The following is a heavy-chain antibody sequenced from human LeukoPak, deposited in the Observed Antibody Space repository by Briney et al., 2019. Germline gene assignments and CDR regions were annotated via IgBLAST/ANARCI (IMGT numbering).Heavy chain of an antibody. Sequence: NPSETLSLTCTVSGGSISSSRYYWGWIRQPPGKGLEWIASIYYSGNTYYNPSLKSRVTISVDTSKNQLSLKLSSLTAADTAVYYCARHEYSGSYYGLSWFDPWGQGTLVTVSS. CDR2: IYYSGNT. V-gene: IGHV4-39*01. CDR1: GGSISSSRYY. CDR3: ARHEYSGSYYGLSWFDP. D-gene: IGHD1-26*01. J-gene: IGHJ5*02.